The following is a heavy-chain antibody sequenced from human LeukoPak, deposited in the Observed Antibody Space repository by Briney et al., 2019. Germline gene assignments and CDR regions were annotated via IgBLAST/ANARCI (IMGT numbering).Heavy chain of an antibody. CDR1: GYTLTGYY. CDR3: AQSVVPDAIGRAISHIAADY. Sequence: EASVKVSLKASGYTLTGYYMHWVRQAPGQGLEWVGWLNPNSGGTNYAEKFQGRVTMTRDTSNSTAYMELSRLRSDDTAVYYCAQSVVPDAIGRAISHIAADYWGQGSLVTVSS. CDR2: LNPNSGGT. J-gene: IGHJ4*02. D-gene: IGHD2-2*01. V-gene: IGHV1-2*02.